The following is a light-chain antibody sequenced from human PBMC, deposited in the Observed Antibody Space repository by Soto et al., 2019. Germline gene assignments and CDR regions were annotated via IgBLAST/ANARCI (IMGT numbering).Light chain of an antibody. CDR2: GAS. CDR3: QQYGSSGT. CDR1: QRVSNNY. V-gene: IGKV3-20*01. J-gene: IGKJ1*01. Sequence: EIVLTQSPGTLSLSPGERATLSCRASQRVSNNYLAWYQQKPDQAPRLLIYGASNRATGIPDRFSGSGSGTDFTLTISRLEPEDFAVYYCQQYGSSGTFGQGTKVEIK.